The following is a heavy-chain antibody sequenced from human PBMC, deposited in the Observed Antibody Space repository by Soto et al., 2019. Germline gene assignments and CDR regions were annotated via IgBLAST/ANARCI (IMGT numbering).Heavy chain of an antibody. CDR3: ARGVKSFDDFWSGYQAPLRNPYYFDY. Sequence: PSETLSLTCTVSGGSISSYYWSWIRQPPGKGLEWNGYNYFSGSTNYNPSLKSRVTISVDTSKNQFSLKPSSVTAADTAVYYCARGVKSFDDFWSGYQAPLRNPYYFDYWGQGTLVTVSS. J-gene: IGHJ4*02. CDR1: GGSISSYY. CDR2: NYFSGST. D-gene: IGHD3-3*01. V-gene: IGHV4-59*01.